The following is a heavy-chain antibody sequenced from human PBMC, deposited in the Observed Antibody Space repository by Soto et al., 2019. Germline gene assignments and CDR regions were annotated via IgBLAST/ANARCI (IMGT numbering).Heavy chain of an antibody. J-gene: IGHJ4*02. CDR1: GASVSGYY. CDR2: INQRGST. V-gene: IGHV4-34*01. D-gene: IGHD3-3*01. CDR3: ATSYFAFWSGSYLAYFDY. Sequence: QVRLQQWGAGLLMPTETLSRTCAVYGASVSGYYWSWIRQAPEKGLEWIGEINQRGSTNYNPSLKSRVTISVATFKKQFSLKLSSVTAAHTAVYYCATSYFAFWSGSYLAYFDYWSQGTLVPVSS.